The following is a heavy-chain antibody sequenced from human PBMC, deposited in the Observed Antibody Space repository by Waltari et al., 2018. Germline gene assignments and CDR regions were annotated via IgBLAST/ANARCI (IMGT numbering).Heavy chain of an antibody. V-gene: IGHV3-21*01. J-gene: IGHJ6*02. CDR1: GFTFNTYT. Sequence: EVQLVESGGGLVKPGGSLRLSCAASGFTFNTYTMNWVRQAPGKGLGWSSSSSSTRSYIYYADSVKGRFTIARDNAKNSLYLQMSSLRAEDTAVYYCARDRISNSYYYYYSLDVWGQGTTVTVSS. CDR2: SSSTRSYI. CDR3: ARDRISNSYYYYYSLDV. D-gene: IGHD3-16*01.